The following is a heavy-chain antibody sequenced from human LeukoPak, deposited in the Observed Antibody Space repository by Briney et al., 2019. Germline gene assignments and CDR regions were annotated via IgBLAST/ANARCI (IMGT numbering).Heavy chain of an antibody. CDR1: GFTFSSYE. CDR2: IKSKTDGGTT. J-gene: IGHJ4*02. V-gene: IGHV3-15*01. Sequence: GGSLRRSCAASGFTFSSYEMNWVRQAPGKGREWVGRIKSKTDGGTTDYAAPVKGRFTISRDDSKNTLYLQMNSLETEDTAVYYCTTDRIMVGRYDSSGYYHVGDVDYWGQGTLVTVSS. D-gene: IGHD3-22*01. CDR3: TTDRIMVGRYDSSGYYHVGDVDY.